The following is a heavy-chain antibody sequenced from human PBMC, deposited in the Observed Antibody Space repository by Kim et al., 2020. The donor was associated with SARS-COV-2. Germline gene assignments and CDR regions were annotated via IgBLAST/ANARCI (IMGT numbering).Heavy chain of an antibody. CDR1: GFTFSSCE. CDR3: ARAKFDWLLYSYGMDV. D-gene: IGHD3-9*01. Sequence: GGSLRLSCAASGFTFSSCEMNWVRQAPGKGLEWVSYISRSGSTIYYADSVKGRFTISRDNAKNSLYLQMNSLRAEDTAVYYCARAKFDWLLYSYGMDVWGPGTTVTVSS. V-gene: IGHV3-48*03. CDR2: ISRSGSTI. J-gene: IGHJ6*02.